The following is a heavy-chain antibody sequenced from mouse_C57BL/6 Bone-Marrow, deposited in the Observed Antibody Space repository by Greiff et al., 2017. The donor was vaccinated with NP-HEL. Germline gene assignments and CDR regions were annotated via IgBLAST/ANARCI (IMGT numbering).Heavy chain of an antibody. CDR1: GYTFTSYW. J-gene: IGHJ2*01. CDR2: IHPNSGST. D-gene: IGHD1-1*01. V-gene: IGHV1-64*01. Sequence: VQLQQPGAELVKPGASVKLSCKASGYTFTSYWMHWVKQRPGQGLEWIGMIHPNSGSTNYNEKFKSKATLTVDKSSSTAYMQLSSLTSEDSAVYYCARAPTYYGSRSVRYYFDSWGPGTTLTDSS. CDR3: ARAPTYYGSRSVRYYFDS.